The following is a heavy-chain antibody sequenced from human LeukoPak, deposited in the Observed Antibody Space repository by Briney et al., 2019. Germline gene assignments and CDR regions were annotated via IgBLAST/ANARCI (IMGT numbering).Heavy chain of an antibody. Sequence: PGGSLRLSCAASGFTFSNYAMSWVRQAPGEGLEWVSSISVSGGSTFYADSVKGRFTISRDNSKNTLYLQMNSLRAEDTAVYYCAKDHLRTKRFLEWLFGTAMDVWGKGTTVTVSS. D-gene: IGHD3-3*01. J-gene: IGHJ6*03. CDR3: AKDHLRTKRFLEWLFGTAMDV. V-gene: IGHV3-23*01. CDR1: GFTFSNYA. CDR2: ISVSGGST.